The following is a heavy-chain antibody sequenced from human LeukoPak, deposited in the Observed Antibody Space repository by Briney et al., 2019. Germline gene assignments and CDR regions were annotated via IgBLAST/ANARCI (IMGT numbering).Heavy chain of an antibody. CDR1: GFTFSSYA. J-gene: IGHJ4*02. CDR2: ISGSGVST. CDR3: AKAGDAWGYNSPLGGRFDY. D-gene: IGHD5-24*01. Sequence: GGSLRLPCAASGFTFSSYAMSWVRQAPGRGLEWVSAISGSGVSTYYADSVKGRFTISRDNSKNRLYLQMNSLRAEDTAVYYCAKAGDAWGYNSPLGGRFDYWGQGTLVTASS. V-gene: IGHV3-23*01.